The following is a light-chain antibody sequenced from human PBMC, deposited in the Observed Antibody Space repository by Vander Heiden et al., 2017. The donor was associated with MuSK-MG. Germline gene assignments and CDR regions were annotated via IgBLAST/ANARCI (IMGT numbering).Light chain of an antibody. CDR2: YDD. J-gene: IGLJ3*02. V-gene: IGLV1-36*01. CDR3: ASSDDRRNGVV. CDR1: GSKIGNNA. Sequence: SVLTQPPSLAAAPRPRVTLSCSGSGSKIGNNAFSWYHQLPGQAPNLLIYYDDRRPSGVPDRCSGSKSGTSASLAISGLQAEDEADYYCASSDDRRNGVVFGGGTKLTVL.